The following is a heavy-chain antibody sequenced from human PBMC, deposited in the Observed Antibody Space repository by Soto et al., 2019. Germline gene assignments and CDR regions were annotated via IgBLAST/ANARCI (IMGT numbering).Heavy chain of an antibody. CDR2: TTGGGTT. CDR1: GCTVWNYA. V-gene: IGHV3-23*01. Sequence: LWVPCAASGCTVWNYAMSGVRKAPGKGLEWVSHTTGGGTTYYADSVKGRFTISRDSSRNTLYLQMDSLRAEDTALYYCEKCIQPHWKYDAFDIWGQGTMLTVS. D-gene: IGHD1-7*01. J-gene: IGHJ3*02. CDR3: EKCIQPHWKYDAFDI.